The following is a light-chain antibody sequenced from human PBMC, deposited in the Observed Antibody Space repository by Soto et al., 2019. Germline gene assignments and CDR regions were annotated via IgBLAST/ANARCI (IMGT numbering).Light chain of an antibody. J-gene: IGLJ2*01. Sequence: QSALTQPASVSGSPGQSITISCTGTSSDVGGYDYVSWYQQHPAKTPKLIIFEVSNRPSGIPDRYSASKSGSTASLTISGLQAEDEADYYCCSYAGRSTWDVVFGGGTKLTVL. CDR1: SSDVGGYDY. CDR3: CSYAGRSTWDVV. CDR2: EVS. V-gene: IGLV2-14*01.